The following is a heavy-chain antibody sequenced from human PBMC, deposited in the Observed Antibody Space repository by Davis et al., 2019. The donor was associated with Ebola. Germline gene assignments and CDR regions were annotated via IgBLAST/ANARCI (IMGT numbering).Heavy chain of an antibody. CDR2: ISSSSNYI. CDR1: GFTFSTYT. D-gene: IGHD1-26*01. V-gene: IGHV3-21*04. CDR3: ARAQLRATTFVRTGGLDV. Sequence: PSETLSLTCAASGFTFSTYTMIWVRQAPGKGLEWVSSISSSSNYIDYADSVQGRFAISRDNAKNSLYLEMNSLRAEDTAVYYCARAQLRATTFVRTGGLDVWGQGTTVTVSS. J-gene: IGHJ6*02.